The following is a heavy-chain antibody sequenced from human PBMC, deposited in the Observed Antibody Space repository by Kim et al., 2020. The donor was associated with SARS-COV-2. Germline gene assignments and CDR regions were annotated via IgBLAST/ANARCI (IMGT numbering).Heavy chain of an antibody. D-gene: IGHD5-12*01. J-gene: IGHJ6*01. V-gene: IGHV3-48*02. CDR1: GFTFTFYN. Sequence: GGSLRLSCATSGFTFTFYNMTWVRQAPGKGLEWLSYISSNSSTIYYADSVKGRFTISRDDARNSLYLQMSSLRDEDTAAYYCARDPTSSTSGSFFHY. CDR3: ARDPTSSTSGSFFHY. CDR2: ISSNSSTI.